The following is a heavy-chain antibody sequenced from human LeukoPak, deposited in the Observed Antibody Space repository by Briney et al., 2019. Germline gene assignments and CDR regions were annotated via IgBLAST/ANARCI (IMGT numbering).Heavy chain of an antibody. D-gene: IGHD1-26*01. J-gene: IGHJ3*02. CDR1: GFTFSSYA. V-gene: IGHV3-23*01. CDR3: ARDHLREGATGASEI. Sequence: GGSLRLSCAASGFTFSSYAMSWVRQAPGKGLEWVSVISGSGGTTYYADSVKGRFTISRDSSKNTVYLQMNSLRVEDTAVYYCARDHLREGATGASEIWGQGTMVTVSS. CDR2: ISGSGGTT.